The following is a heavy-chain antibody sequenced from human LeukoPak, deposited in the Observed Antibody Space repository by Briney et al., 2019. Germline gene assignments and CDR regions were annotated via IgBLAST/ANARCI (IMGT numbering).Heavy chain of an antibody. CDR2: INTNTGNP. J-gene: IGHJ6*03. CDR1: GYTFTSYA. D-gene: IGHD3-10*01. V-gene: IGHV7-4-1*02. CDR3: ARRYNYYGSGSLYYYYYYYMDV. Sequence: ASVKVSCKASGYTFTSYAMNWVRQAPGQGLEWMGWINTNTGNPTYAQGFTGRFVFSLDTSVSTAYLQISSLKAEDTAVYYCARRYNYYGSGSLYYYYYYYMDVWGKGTTVTISS.